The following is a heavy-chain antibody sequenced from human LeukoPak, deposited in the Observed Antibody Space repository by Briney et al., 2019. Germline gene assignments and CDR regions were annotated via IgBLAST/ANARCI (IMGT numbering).Heavy chain of an antibody. D-gene: IGHD2/OR15-2a*01. Sequence: PGGSLRLSCAASGFTFSSYSMNWVRQAPGKGLEWVSSISFDSTYIYYADSLKGRFSVSRDNARNSVYLQMNSLRAEDTAVYYCARVSMVSVLDYWGQGTLVTVSS. V-gene: IGHV3-21*01. CDR3: ARVSMVSVLDY. J-gene: IGHJ4*02. CDR2: ISFDSTYI. CDR1: GFTFSSYS.